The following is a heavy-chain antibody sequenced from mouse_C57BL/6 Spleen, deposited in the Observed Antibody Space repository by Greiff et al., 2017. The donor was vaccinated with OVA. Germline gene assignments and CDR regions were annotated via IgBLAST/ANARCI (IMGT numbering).Heavy chain of an antibody. CDR3: AREYYGVHYYAMDY. Sequence: QVQLQQPGAELVRPGSSVKLSCKASGYTFTSYWMHWVKQRPIQGLEWIGNIDPSDSETHYNQKFKDKATLTVDKSSSTAYMQLSSLTSEDSAVYSCAREYYGVHYYAMDYWGQGTSVTVSS. D-gene: IGHD1-1*01. CDR1: GYTFTSYW. V-gene: IGHV1-52*01. J-gene: IGHJ4*01. CDR2: IDPSDSET.